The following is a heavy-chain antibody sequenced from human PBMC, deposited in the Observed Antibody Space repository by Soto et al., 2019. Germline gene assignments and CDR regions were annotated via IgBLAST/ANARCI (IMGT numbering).Heavy chain of an antibody. Sequence: PSETLSLTCAVSGGSFSGYYWSWIRQPPGKGLEWIGEINHSGSTNYNPSLKSRVTISVDTSKNQFSLKLSSVTAADTAVYYCARDRTPDAFDIWGQGTMVTVSS. V-gene: IGHV4-34*01. CDR1: GGSFSGYY. J-gene: IGHJ3*02. D-gene: IGHD3-16*02. CDR2: INHSGST. CDR3: ARDRTPDAFDI.